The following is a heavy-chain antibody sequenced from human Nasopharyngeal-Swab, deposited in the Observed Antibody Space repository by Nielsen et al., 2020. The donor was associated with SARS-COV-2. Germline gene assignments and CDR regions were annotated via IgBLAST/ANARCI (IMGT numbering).Heavy chain of an antibody. D-gene: IGHD3-10*01. J-gene: IGHJ6*03. CDR2: MNPNSGNT. V-gene: IGHV1-8*01. Sequence: ASVKVSCKASGYTFTSYDINWVRQATGQGLEWMGWMNPNSGNTGYAQKFQGRVTMTRNTSISAAYMELSSLRSEDTAVYYCAREGVYYYGSGSRFSYMDVWGKGTTATVSS. CDR1: GYTFTSYD. CDR3: AREGVYYYGSGSRFSYMDV.